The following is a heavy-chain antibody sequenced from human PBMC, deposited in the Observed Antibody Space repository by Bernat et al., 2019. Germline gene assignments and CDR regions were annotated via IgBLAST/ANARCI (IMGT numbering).Heavy chain of an antibody. V-gene: IGHV3-15*01. D-gene: IGHD6-13*01. Sequence: EVQLVESGGGLVKPGVSLRLSCAASGFTFSNAYMSWVRQAPGKGLEWVGRIKSNSDGGTTDYAAPVKDRVTISRDDSKNTLFLQMSSLKTEDTAVYYCTTHSRDRAFHIWGQGTLVTVSS. CDR1: GFTFSNAY. CDR3: TTHSRDRAFHI. CDR2: IKSNSDGGTT. J-gene: IGHJ3*02.